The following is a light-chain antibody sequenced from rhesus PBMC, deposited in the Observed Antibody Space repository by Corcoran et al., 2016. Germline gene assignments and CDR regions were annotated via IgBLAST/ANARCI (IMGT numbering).Light chain of an antibody. CDR2: TAS. Sequence: DIQMTQSPSSLSASAGDRVTITCRASQTISPYLNWSQQKPEKTPQRQIYTASILESGVPSRSSGSGSGTEFTFTISSLQPEDSATYYCLQYNTNPYSFGQGTKVEI. CDR1: QTISPY. CDR3: LQYNTNPYS. J-gene: IGKJ2*01. V-gene: IGKV1-43*01.